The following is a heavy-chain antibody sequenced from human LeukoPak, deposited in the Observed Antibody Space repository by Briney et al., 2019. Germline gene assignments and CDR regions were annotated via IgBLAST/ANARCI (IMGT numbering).Heavy chain of an antibody. J-gene: IGHJ3*02. Sequence: ASVKVSCKASGYTFTGYYMHWVRQAPGQGLEWMGWINPNSGGTNYAQKFQGRVTMTRDTSISTAYMELSRLRSDDTAVYYCARKMATIRGAFDIWGQGTMVTVSS. CDR1: GYTFTGYY. V-gene: IGHV1-2*02. CDR3: ARKMATIRGAFDI. D-gene: IGHD5-24*01. CDR2: INPNSGGT.